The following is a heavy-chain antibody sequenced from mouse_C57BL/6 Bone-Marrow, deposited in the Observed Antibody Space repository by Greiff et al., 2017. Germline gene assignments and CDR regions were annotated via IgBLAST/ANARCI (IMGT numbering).Heavy chain of an antibody. CDR3: SSFGGDCFDF. CDR1: GFNFKDDY. CDR2: IDPEIGDT. V-gene: IGHV14-4*01. Sequence: VQLQQSGAELVRPGASVKLSCTASGFNFKDDYIHWVKQRPEQGLEWIGWIDPEIGDTEYASKFQGKATITSDTSSNTAYLQLSSLTSEDTAVYYCSSFGGDCFDFWGQGAPRTVAS. D-gene: IGHD1-1*02. J-gene: IGHJ2*01.